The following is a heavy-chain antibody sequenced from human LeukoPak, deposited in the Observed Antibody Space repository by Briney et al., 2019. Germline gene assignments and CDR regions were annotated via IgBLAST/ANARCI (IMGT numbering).Heavy chain of an antibody. D-gene: IGHD3-16*01. CDR2: ISHSGST. CDR3: ATSSWNGGGGFDP. J-gene: IGHJ5*02. V-gene: IGHV4-34*08. Sequence: NPSETLSLTSGVHGGIFGGYYWDWIRQPPGKGLEWIGEISHSGSTNYNPSLKSRVTISVDTSNNQFSLKLTSVTAADTAVYYCATSSWNGGGGFDPWGQGTLVTVSS. CDR1: GGIFGGYY.